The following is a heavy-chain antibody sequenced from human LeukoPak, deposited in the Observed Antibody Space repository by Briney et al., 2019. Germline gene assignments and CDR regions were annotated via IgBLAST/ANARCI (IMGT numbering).Heavy chain of an antibody. CDR3: ARFSTTSYTYDL. J-gene: IGHJ5*02. V-gene: IGHV3-30*02. Sequence: GGSLRLSCSASGFTFNDYGLHWVRQAPGKGLEWLSFIRYDGNNKYYADSVKGRFAVSRDNSKNTLYLRMNSLRTDDTGFYYCARFSTTSYTYDLWGQETLVTVSS. CDR1: GFTFNDYG. D-gene: IGHD3-16*01. CDR2: IRYDGNNK.